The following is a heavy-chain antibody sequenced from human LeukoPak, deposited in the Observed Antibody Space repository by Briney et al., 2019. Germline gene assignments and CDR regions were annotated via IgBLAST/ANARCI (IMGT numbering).Heavy chain of an antibody. Sequence: GGSLRLSCAASGFTFSSYVMHWVRQAPGKGLEWVATISYDGSNKYYADSVKGRFTISRDNSKSTLYLQMSSLKGEDTAVYYCARDGPAVIFFGYFEYWGQGTLVTVSS. D-gene: IGHD2-21*01. CDR1: GFTFSSYV. J-gene: IGHJ4*02. CDR2: ISYDGSNK. V-gene: IGHV3-30*03. CDR3: ARDGPAVIFFGYFEY.